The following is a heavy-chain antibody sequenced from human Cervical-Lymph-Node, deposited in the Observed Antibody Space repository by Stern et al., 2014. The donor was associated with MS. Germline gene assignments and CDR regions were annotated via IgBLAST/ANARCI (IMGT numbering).Heavy chain of an antibody. CDR3: ARAGLPYYFYYGMDV. V-gene: IGHV3-74*02. CDR1: GFTFSSYW. D-gene: IGHD5/OR15-5a*01. CDR2: INSDGNTT. J-gene: IGHJ6*02. Sequence: VQLVESGGGLVQPGGSLRLSCAASGFTFSSYWMHWVRQAPGKGLVWVSRINSDGNTTSYADSVKGRFTISRDNAKNTLYLQMNSLRAEDTAMYYCARAGLPYYFYYGMDVWGQGTTVTVSS.